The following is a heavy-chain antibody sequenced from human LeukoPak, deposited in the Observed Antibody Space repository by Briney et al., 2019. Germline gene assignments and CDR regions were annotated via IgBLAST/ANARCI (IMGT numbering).Heavy chain of an antibody. Sequence: PGRSLRLSCAASGFTFSSYAMHWVRQAPGKGLEWVAVISYDGSNKYYADSVKGRFTISRDNSKNTLYLQMNSLRAEDTAVYYCARHRQWLSNWGQGTLVTVSS. J-gene: IGHJ4*02. CDR1: GFTFSSYA. CDR3: ARHRQWLSN. V-gene: IGHV3-30*14. D-gene: IGHD6-19*01. CDR2: ISYDGSNK.